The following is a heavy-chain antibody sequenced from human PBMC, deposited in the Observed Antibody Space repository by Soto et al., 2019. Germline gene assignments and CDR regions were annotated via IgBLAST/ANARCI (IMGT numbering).Heavy chain of an antibody. CDR3: AREVRLLLGDLSLKKNYYYYYGMDV. CDR1: GGSISSGGYY. CDR2: IYNSGST. D-gene: IGHD3-16*02. V-gene: IGHV4-31*03. J-gene: IGHJ6*02. Sequence: SETLSLTCTVSGGSISSGGYYWSWIRQHPGKGLEWIGYIYNSGSTYYNPSLKSRVTISVDTSKNQFSLKLSSVTAADTVVFYCAREVRLLLGDLSLKKNYYYYYGMDVWGQGTTVTVSS.